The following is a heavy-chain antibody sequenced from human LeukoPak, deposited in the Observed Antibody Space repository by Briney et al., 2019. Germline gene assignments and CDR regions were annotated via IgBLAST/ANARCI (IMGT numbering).Heavy chain of an antibody. Sequence: SGGSLRLSCAASGFPFSNYGTDWVRQAPGKGLEWVSYISSNSRTVNYADSVKGRFTISRDNAKNSLSLQMNSLRAEDTAVYYCARGGYSRPDYWGQGTLVTVSS. D-gene: IGHD4-11*01. CDR1: GFPFSNYG. CDR3: ARGGYSRPDY. V-gene: IGHV3-48*01. J-gene: IGHJ4*02. CDR2: ISSNSRTV.